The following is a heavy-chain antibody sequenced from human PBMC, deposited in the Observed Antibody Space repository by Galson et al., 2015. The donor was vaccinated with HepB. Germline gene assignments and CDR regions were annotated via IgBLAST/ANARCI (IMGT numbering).Heavy chain of an antibody. CDR3: AKSPQWLASRWYYTMDV. V-gene: IGHV3-23*01. D-gene: IGHD6-19*01. CDR2: ISDTGGIT. CDR1: GFTFSDYY. J-gene: IGHJ6*02. Sequence: SLRLSCAASGFTFSDYYMSWIRQAPGKGLEWVSDISDTGGITSYADSVKGRFTISRDNFKKTLYLEMNSLRADDTAAYYCAKSPQWLASRWYYTMDVWGQGTTVTVSS.